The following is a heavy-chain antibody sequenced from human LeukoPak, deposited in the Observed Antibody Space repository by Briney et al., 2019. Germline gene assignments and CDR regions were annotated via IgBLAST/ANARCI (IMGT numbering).Heavy chain of an antibody. V-gene: IGHV3-21*01. CDR1: GFTFSSYS. CDR3: ARDLKGTIDFWGGYTQLGV. CDR2: ISSSSSYI. Sequence: GGSLRLSCAASGFTFSSYSMNWVRQAPGKGLEWVSSISSSSSYIYYADSVKGRFTISRDNAKNSLYLQMNSLRAEDTAVYYCARDLKGTIDFWGGYTQLGVWGQGTLVTVSS. D-gene: IGHD3-3*01. J-gene: IGHJ4*02.